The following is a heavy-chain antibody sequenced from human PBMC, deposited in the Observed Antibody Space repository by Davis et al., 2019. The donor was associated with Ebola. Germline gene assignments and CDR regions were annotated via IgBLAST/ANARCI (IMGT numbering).Heavy chain of an antibody. V-gene: IGHV3-73*01. CDR3: TSTVAGTDLDY. CDR2: IRSKANSYAT. Sequence: GESLKISCAASGFTFRGSAMHWVRQASGKGLEWVGRIRSKANSYATAYAASVKGRFTISRDDSKNTAYLQMNSLKTEDTAVYYCTSTVAGTDLDYWGQGTLVTVSS. D-gene: IGHD6-19*01. CDR1: GFTFRGSA. J-gene: IGHJ4*02.